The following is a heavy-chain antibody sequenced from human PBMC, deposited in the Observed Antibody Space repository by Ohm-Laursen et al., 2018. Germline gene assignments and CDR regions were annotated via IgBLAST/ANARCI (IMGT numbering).Heavy chain of an antibody. V-gene: IGHV4-59*01. D-gene: IGHD3-3*01. CDR2: IYYSGST. CDR1: GGSISSYY. Sequence: PSQTLSLTCTVSGGSISSYYWSWIRQPPGKGLEWIGYIYYSGSTNYNPSLKSRVTISVDTSKNQFPLKLSSVTAADTAVYYCARWDDLWSGWFDPWGQGTLVTVSS. CDR3: ARWDDLWSGWFDP. J-gene: IGHJ5*02.